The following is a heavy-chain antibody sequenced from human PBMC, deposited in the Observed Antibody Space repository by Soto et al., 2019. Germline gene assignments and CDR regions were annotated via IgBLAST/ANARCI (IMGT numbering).Heavy chain of an antibody. D-gene: IGHD6-25*01. J-gene: IGHJ4*02. Sequence: QVELQESGPRLVKSSGTLSLTCEVSSGSISTGNWWSWVRQPPGKGLEWIGEIYYTGATNYNPSLKSRVTMTIDKSKDQFSLFLTSATAAETAVYYSARVFSSGSGWMYYFDFWGQGILVSVSS. V-gene: IGHV4-4*02. CDR3: ARVFSSGSGWMYYFDF. CDR1: SGSISTGNW. CDR2: IYYTGAT.